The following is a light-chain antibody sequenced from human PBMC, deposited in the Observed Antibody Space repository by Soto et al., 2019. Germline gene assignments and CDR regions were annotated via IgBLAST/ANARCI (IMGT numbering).Light chain of an antibody. V-gene: IGLV1-47*01. J-gene: IGLJ2*01. CDR2: RNN. CDR3: AAWDDSLSGVV. Sequence: QSVLTQPPSASGTPGQRVTISCSGSSSNIGGNYVYWYQQLPGRAPKLLIYRNNQRPSGVPDRFSGSKSGTSASLAISCLRSEDEADYYCAAWDDSLSGVVFGGGTKLTVL. CDR1: SSNIGGNY.